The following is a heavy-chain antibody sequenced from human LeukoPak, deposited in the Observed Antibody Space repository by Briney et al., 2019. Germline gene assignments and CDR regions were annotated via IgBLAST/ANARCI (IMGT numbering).Heavy chain of an antibody. CDR2: IYYSGST. J-gene: IGHJ5*02. D-gene: IGHD3-22*01. CDR1: GGSISSSSYY. V-gene: IGHV4-39*07. Sequence: SETLSLTCTVSGGSISSSSYYWGWIRQPPGKGLEWIGSIYYSGSTYYNPSLKSRVTISVDTSKNQFSLKLSSVTAADTAVYYCARGPHYYDSSGYFQPGQGFDPWGQGTLVTVSS. CDR3: ARGPHYYDSSGYFQPGQGFDP.